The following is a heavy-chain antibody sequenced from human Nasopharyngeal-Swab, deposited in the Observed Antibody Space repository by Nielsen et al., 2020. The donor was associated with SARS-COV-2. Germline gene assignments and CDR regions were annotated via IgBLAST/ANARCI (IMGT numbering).Heavy chain of an antibody. Sequence: GESLKISCAASGFTFSSYAMSWVRQAPGKGLEWVSAISGSGGSTYYADSVKGRFTISRDNSKNTLYLQMNSLRAEDTVVYYCAKSAGYSRGYFDYWGQGTLVTVSS. V-gene: IGHV3-23*01. CDR2: ISGSGGST. CDR3: AKSAGYSRGYFDY. CDR1: GFTFSSYA. D-gene: IGHD6-13*01. J-gene: IGHJ4*02.